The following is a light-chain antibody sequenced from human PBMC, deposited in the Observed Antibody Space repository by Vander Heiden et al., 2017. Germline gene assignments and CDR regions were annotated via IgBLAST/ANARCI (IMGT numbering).Light chain of an antibody. J-gene: IGKJ2*01. CDR1: QSSSSY. V-gene: IGKV1-39*01. CDR3: LQSDRTPYT. Sequence: IQITHSPSSSSASVGDRGTITCRASQSSSSYLNGYQQKPGKAPKLLIDAASRLQSGVPSRFSGSGSGTDFTLTISSRQPEDFATYYWLQSDRTPYTLGQGTKLEIK. CDR2: AAS.